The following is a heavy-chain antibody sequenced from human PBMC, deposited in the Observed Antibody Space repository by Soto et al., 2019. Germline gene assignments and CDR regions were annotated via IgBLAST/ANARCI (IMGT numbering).Heavy chain of an antibody. CDR3: AREAGYCSRTSCYRRAFDT. J-gene: IGHJ3*02. Sequence: PGGSLRLSCAASGFPFSGHWMHWVRQVPGKGLEWVSRINTDGGSSAYADSVKGRFTISRDNAKNTLYLQMNGLRAEDTAVYYCAREAGYCSRTSCYRRAFDTWGQGTTVTVSS. CDR2: INTDGGSS. V-gene: IGHV3-74*03. D-gene: IGHD2-2*01. CDR1: GFPFSGHW.